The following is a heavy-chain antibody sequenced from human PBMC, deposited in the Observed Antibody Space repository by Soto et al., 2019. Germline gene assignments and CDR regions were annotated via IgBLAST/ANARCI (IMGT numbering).Heavy chain of an antibody. CDR3: AMPAGFAAVAGPFDY. CDR2: IIPIFGTA. D-gene: IGHD6-19*01. Sequence: QVQLVQSGAEVQKPGSSVKVSCKASGGPFSSYAISWVRQAPGQGLAWMGGIIPIFGTANYAQKFQGRVTITADESTSTAYMELSSLRSEDTAVYYCAMPAGFAAVAGPFDYWGQGTLVTVSS. CDR1: GGPFSSYA. V-gene: IGHV1-69*01. J-gene: IGHJ4*02.